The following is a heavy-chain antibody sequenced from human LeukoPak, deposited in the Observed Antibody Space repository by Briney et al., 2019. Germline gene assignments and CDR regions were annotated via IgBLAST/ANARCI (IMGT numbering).Heavy chain of an antibody. CDR2: INPNSGGT. Sequence: ASVKVSCKASGYTFTGYYMHWVRQAPGQGLEWMGWINPNSGGTNYAQKFQGRVTMTRDTSINTAYMELSRLRSDDTAMYYCAKAGLGYSSSWDYYYYMDVWGKGTTVTVSS. CDR1: GYTFTGYY. CDR3: AKAGLGYSSSWDYYYYMDV. J-gene: IGHJ6*03. V-gene: IGHV1-2*02. D-gene: IGHD6-13*01.